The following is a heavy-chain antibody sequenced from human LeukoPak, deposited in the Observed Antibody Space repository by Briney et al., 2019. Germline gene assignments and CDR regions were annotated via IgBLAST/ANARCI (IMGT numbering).Heavy chain of an antibody. CDR1: GFTFSSYG. CDR3: AKDISRDEGAFDI. V-gene: IGHV3-30*18. CDR2: ISYDGSNK. Sequence: PGGSLRLSCAASGFTFSSYGMHWVRQAPGKGLEWVAVISYDGSNKYYADSVKGRFTISRDNSKNTLYLQMNSLRAEDTAVYYCAKDISRDEGAFDIWGQGTMVTVSS. J-gene: IGHJ3*02.